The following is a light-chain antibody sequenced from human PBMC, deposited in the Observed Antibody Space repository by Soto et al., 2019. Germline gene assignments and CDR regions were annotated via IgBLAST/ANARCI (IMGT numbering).Light chain of an antibody. CDR3: QQYNSYST. CDR2: DVS. Sequence: DTQMPPSPSALSASVVDRVTIICRASQSISTQLAWYQQKPGMAPKLLIHDVSTLKRGVSPRFSGSGSGTEFTLTISSLQPDESATDYCQQYNSYSTVGQGTKVDIK. V-gene: IGKV1-5*02. CDR1: QSISTQ. J-gene: IGKJ1*01.